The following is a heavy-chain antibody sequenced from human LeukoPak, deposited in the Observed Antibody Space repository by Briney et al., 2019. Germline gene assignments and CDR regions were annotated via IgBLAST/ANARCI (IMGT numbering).Heavy chain of an antibody. Sequence: SVKVSCKASGGTFSSYAISWVRQAPGQGLEWMGRIIPILGIANYAQKFQGRVTITANKSTSTAYMELSSLRSEDTAVYYCASSDDSSGYYYWGQGTLVTVSS. CDR3: ASSDDSSGYYY. V-gene: IGHV1-69*04. J-gene: IGHJ4*02. CDR1: GGTFSSYA. CDR2: IIPILGIA. D-gene: IGHD3-22*01.